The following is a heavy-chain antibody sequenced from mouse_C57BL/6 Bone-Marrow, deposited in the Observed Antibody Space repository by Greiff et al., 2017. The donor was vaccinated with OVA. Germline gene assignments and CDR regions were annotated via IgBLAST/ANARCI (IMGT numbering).Heavy chain of an antibody. CDR1: GYSIPSDY. D-gene: IGHD2-5*01. CDR3: ARGVSNYGCAY. Sequence: DVQLQESGPGLAKPSQTLSLTCSVTGYSIPSDYWNWIRKFPGNKLEFMGYISYSGSTYYIPSLKSRISITRDTSKNQYYRQWNSGTTEDTATYYCARGVSNYGCAYWGQGTLVTVSA. J-gene: IGHJ3*01. CDR2: ISYSGST. V-gene: IGHV3-8*01.